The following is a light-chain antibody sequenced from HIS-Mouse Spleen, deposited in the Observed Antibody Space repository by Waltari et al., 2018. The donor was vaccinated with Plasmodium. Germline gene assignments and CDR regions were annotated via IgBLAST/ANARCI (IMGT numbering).Light chain of an antibody. Sequence: DIQMTQSPSSLSASVGDRVTITFRASQSISSYLNWYQQKPGKAPKLLIYAASSLQSGVPSRFSGSGSGTDFTLTISSLQPEDFATYYCQQSYSTPYTFGQGTKPEIK. CDR1: QSISSY. V-gene: IGKV1-39*01. J-gene: IGKJ2*01. CDR2: AAS. CDR3: QQSYSTPYT.